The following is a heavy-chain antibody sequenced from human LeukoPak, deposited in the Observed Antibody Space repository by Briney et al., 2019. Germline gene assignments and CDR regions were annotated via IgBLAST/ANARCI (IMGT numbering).Heavy chain of an antibody. CDR3: AREYYYDSSAYWRYFDY. J-gene: IGHJ4*03. D-gene: IGHD3-22*01. CDR1: GGSLRSHY. CDR2: IYYGGSS. V-gene: IGHV4-59*11. Sequence: SETLSLTCTVSGGSLRSHYWSWIRQPPGKGLERIGYIYYGGSSNHNPSLRSRVTMSVDTSKNQFSLRLSSVTAADTAVYYCAREYYYDSSAYWRYFDYWGLGTLVTVSS.